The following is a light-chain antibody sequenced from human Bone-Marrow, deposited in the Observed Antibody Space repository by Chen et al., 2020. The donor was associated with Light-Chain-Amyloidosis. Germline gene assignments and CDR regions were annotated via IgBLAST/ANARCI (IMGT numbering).Light chain of an antibody. CDR1: SGSIATHY. J-gene: IGLJ3*02. CDR3: QSYQGSSQGV. Sequence: NFMLTQPHSVSESPGKTVIISCTRSSGSIATHYVQWYQQRPGSSPTTVIYEDDQRPSGVPDRFSGSIDRSSNSASLTISGLKTADEADYFCQSYQGSSQGVFGGGTKLTVL. CDR2: EDD. V-gene: IGLV6-57*01.